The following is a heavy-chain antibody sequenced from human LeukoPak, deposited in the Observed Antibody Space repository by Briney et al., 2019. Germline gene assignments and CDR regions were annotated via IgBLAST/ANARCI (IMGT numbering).Heavy chain of an antibody. Sequence: SVKVSCKASGYTFTSYDINWVRQAPGQGLEWMGRIIPILGIANYAQKFQGRVTITADKSTSTAYMELSSLRSEDTAVHYCARTEMATFDYWGQGTLVTVSS. CDR1: GYTFTSYD. CDR2: IIPILGIA. V-gene: IGHV1-69*04. CDR3: ARTEMATFDY. J-gene: IGHJ4*02. D-gene: IGHD5-24*01.